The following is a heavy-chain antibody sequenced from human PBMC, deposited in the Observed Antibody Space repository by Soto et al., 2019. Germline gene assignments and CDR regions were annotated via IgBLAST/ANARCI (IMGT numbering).Heavy chain of an antibody. V-gene: IGHV4-30-2*01. J-gene: IGHJ6*02. CDR1: GGSISSGGYS. CDR3: ARASGMAIGGGRGDYYYYGMDV. D-gene: IGHD1-20*01. Sequence: SETLSLTCAVSGGSISSGGYSWSWIRQPPGKGLEWIGYIYHSGSTNYNPSLKSRVTISVDTSKNQFSLKLSSVTAADTAVYYCARASGMAIGGGRGDYYYYGMDVWGQGTTVTVSS. CDR2: IYHSGST.